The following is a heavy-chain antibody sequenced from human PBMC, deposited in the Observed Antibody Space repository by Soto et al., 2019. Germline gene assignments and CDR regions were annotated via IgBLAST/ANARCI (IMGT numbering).Heavy chain of an antibody. Sequence: SETLCITCAFYGWSFSCYCWSWLRPTPGKGLEWIGEINHSGSTNYNPSLKSRVTISVDTSKNQFSLKLSSVTAADTAVYYCAGVDGLTARYYYYGMDVWGQGTTVNVS. V-gene: IGHV4-34*01. CDR2: INHSGST. CDR3: AGVDGLTARYYYYGMDV. CDR1: GWSFSCYC. J-gene: IGHJ6*02. D-gene: IGHD2-21*02.